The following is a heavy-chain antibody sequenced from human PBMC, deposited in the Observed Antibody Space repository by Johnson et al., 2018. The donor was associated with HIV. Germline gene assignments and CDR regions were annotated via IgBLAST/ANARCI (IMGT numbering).Heavy chain of an antibody. V-gene: IGHV3-49*04. D-gene: IGHD3-22*01. Sequence: VQLVESGGGVVQPGRSLRLSCTASGFTFADYVMTWVRQAPGKGLEWVGFIRSKAYGGTTEYAASVKGRFTISRDDSKSIGYLQMNSLKTEDTAVYYCTRVPYYDSSGYYLRAFDIWGQGTMVTVSS. CDR2: IRSKAYGGTT. CDR1: GFTFADYV. CDR3: TRVPYYDSSGYYLRAFDI. J-gene: IGHJ3*02.